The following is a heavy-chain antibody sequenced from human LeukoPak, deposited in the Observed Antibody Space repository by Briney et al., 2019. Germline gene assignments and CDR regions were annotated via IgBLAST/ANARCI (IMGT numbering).Heavy chain of an antibody. CDR1: GYTFTSYG. V-gene: IGHV1-2*02. Sequence: GASVKVSCKASGYTFTSYGISWVRQAPGQGLEWMGWINPNSGGTNYAQKFQGRVTMTRDTSISTAYMELSRLRSDDTAVYYCARVLITMIVVGYDYWGQGALVTVSS. J-gene: IGHJ4*02. CDR3: ARVLITMIVVGYDY. CDR2: INPNSGGT. D-gene: IGHD3-22*01.